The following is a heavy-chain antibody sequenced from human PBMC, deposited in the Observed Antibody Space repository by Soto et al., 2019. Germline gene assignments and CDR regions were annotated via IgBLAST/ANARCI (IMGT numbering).Heavy chain of an antibody. D-gene: IGHD4-17*01. J-gene: IGHJ6*02. CDR1: RYSFTSYW. V-gene: IGHV5-51*01. CDR3: ARTKTTSYSDAMDV. CDR2: IYPSDSDT. Sequence: ESQKISCPCSRYSFTSYWIGWLRQMPGQGLEWMGIIYPSDSDTRYSPSFQGQVTSSDDKSSSTGYLKWSRLKASDNAMYYCARTKTTSYSDAMDVWGQGT.